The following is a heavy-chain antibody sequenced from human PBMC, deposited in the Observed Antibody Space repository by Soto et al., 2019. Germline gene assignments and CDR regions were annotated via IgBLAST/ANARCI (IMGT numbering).Heavy chain of an antibody. CDR2: ISYDGSNK. J-gene: IGHJ1*01. V-gene: IGHV3-30*18. CDR3: AKDRSVGATTVLSEDCQH. CDR1: GFTFSSYG. Sequence: QVQLVESGGGVVQPGRSLRLSCAASGFTFSSYGMHWVRQAPGKGLEWVAVISYDGSNKYYADSVKGRFTISRDNSKNTLYLQMNSLRAEDTAVYYCAKDRSVGATTVLSEDCQHWGQGTLVTVSS. D-gene: IGHD1-26*01.